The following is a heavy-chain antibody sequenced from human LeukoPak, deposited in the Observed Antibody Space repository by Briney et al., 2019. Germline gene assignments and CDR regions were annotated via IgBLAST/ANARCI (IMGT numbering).Heavy chain of an antibody. V-gene: IGHV3-53*01. CDR3: ARGRGLGVVSPYFDY. J-gene: IGHJ4*02. D-gene: IGHD3-3*01. Sequence: GGSLRLSCVVSGFSVSNNYIIWVRQAPGNGLERVSVIYGDGRTSHSASVRGRFTISRDNSKNIVSLQMNNLRAEDTAVYYCARGRGLGVVSPYFDYWGQGTLVTVSS. CDR1: GFSVSNNY. CDR2: IYGDGRT.